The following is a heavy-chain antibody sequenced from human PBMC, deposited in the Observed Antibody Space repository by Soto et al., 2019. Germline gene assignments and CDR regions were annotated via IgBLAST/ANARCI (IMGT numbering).Heavy chain of an antibody. CDR2: INNDGGAT. J-gene: IGHJ5*02. Sequence: PGGSLRPSCAAPGFYFSGPWFHWVRQGPGKGLDWVSGINNDGGATFYADSVKGRFTISRDNSNNMVYLHMISLGAEDSAVYYCGTVFDLWGHGTQVTVSS. CDR1: GFYFSGPW. V-gene: IGHV3-74*01. CDR3: GTVFDL. D-gene: IGHD4-4*01.